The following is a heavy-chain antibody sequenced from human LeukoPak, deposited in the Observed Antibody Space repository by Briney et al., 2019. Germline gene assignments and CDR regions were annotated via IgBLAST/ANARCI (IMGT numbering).Heavy chain of an antibody. CDR2: ITGDSGNT. CDR1: GYTFIKYG. D-gene: IGHD1-26*01. CDR3: VRDNHPVGSTGNYFDS. Sequence: ASVKVSCKASGYTFIKYGIAWVRQAPGQGPEWMGWITGDSGNTHYAQNLQDRVTLTTDTSTGTAYMELRSLRSDDTAVYYCVRDNHPVGSTGNYFDSWGQGTPVTVTS. V-gene: IGHV1-18*01. J-gene: IGHJ4*02.